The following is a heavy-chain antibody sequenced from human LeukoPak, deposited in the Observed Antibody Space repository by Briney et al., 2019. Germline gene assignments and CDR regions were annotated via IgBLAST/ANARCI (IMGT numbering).Heavy chain of an antibody. V-gene: IGHV3-23*01. CDR1: GFTFSTYA. CDR2: ISAGADST. J-gene: IGHJ5*01. D-gene: IGHD4-17*01. CDR3: ARGAYGDYDS. Sequence: GRLLRLSCAASGFTFSTYAMSWLRLATGKGLEWVSAISAGADSTYYADSVQGRFTISRDNSKNTLYLQMSGLRAEDTAVYFCARGAYGDYDSWGQGTLVSVSS.